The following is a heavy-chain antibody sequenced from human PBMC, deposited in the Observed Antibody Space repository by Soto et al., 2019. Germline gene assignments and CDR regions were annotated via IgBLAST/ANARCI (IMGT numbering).Heavy chain of an antibody. V-gene: IGHV2-5*02. CDR2: IYWDDDK. D-gene: IGHD6-13*01. Sequence: QITLKESGPTLVKPTQTLTLTCTFSGFSLSTSGVGVGWIRQPPGKALEWLALIYWDDDKRYSPSLKSRLTITKDTSKNQVVLTMTNIDPVDTATYYCAHIYSAAAGTTGDYWGQGTLVTVSS. CDR1: GFSLSTSGVG. CDR3: AHIYSAAAGTTGDY. J-gene: IGHJ4*02.